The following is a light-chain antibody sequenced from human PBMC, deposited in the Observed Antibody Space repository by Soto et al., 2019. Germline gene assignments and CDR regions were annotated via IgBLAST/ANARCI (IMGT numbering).Light chain of an antibody. J-gene: IGLJ1*01. CDR2: EGS. V-gene: IGLV2-14*01. CDR3: SSYTSSSTV. CDR1: SSDVGSYNY. Sequence: QSALTQPASVSGSPGQSITISCTGTSSDVGSYNYVSWYQQHPGKAPKLMIYEGSNRPSRVSSRFSGSKSGNTASLTISGLQAEDEADYYCSSYTSSSTVFGTGTKVTVL.